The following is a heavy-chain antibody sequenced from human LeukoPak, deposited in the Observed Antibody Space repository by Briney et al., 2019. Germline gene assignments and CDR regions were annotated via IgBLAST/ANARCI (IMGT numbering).Heavy chain of an antibody. Sequence: WETLSLTCTVSGGSISSYYWSWIRQPAGKGLEWIGRIYTSGSTNYNPSLKSRVTMSVDTSKNQFSLKLSSVTAADTAVYYCARGRIAVAAFYYFDYWGQGTLVTVSS. CDR2: IYTSGST. J-gene: IGHJ4*02. CDR1: GGSISSYY. D-gene: IGHD6-19*01. V-gene: IGHV4-4*07. CDR3: ARGRIAVAAFYYFDY.